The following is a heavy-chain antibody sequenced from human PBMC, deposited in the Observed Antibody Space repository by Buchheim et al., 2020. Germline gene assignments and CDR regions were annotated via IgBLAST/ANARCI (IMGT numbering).Heavy chain of an antibody. D-gene: IGHD3-16*01. CDR1: FDPITTSGHF. V-gene: IGHV4-39*07. J-gene: IGHJ4*02. CDR2: LYYGGST. CDR3: SRISSLGTYEIDS. Sequence: QLPLQESGPGLVKPSETLSLTCTVSFDPITTSGHFWGWIRQPPGKGLEWIASLYYGGSTYYNSSLKSRVTISVNTSKNQFSLKLSSVTAADTAVYYCSRISSLGTYEIDSWGQGIL.